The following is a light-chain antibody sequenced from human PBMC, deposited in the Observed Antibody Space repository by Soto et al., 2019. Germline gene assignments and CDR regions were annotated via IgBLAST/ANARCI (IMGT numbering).Light chain of an antibody. CDR3: QQYGSSSWT. Sequence: IGLTQSPGTLSLSPGERATLSCRASQSVSSNYLAWYQQKPGQAPRVLIYGASSRTTGIPDRFSGSGSGTDFTLTISRLEPEDFAVYYCQQYGSSSWTFGQGTKAAIK. V-gene: IGKV3-20*01. J-gene: IGKJ1*01. CDR2: GAS. CDR1: QSVSSNY.